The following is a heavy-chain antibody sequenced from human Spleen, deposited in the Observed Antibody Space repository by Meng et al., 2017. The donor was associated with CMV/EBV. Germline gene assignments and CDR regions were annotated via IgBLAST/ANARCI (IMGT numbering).Heavy chain of an antibody. J-gene: IGHJ4*02. Sequence: GESLKISCAASGFTFSSYSMNWVRQAPGKGLEWVSSISSSSSYIYYADSVKGRFTISRDNAKNSLYLQMNSLRAEDTAVYYCASGLATYYFDYWGQGTLVTVSS. CDR1: GFTFSSYS. V-gene: IGHV3-21*01. D-gene: IGHD5-12*01. CDR2: ISSSSSYI. CDR3: ASGLATYYFDY.